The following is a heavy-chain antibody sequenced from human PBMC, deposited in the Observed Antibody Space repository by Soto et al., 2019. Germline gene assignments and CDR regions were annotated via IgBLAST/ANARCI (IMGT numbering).Heavy chain of an antibody. Sequence: GRSLRLSCEESGFTFSSFGLHWVRPAPGKGLEWLALLWYDGSNKYYADCVKGRFTSSSDSSKNTLYLQMNSRSAEATAVSYFARDRGYSYGHPFDHWRQGSVVSVSS. D-gene: IGHD5-18*01. V-gene: IGHV3-33*01. CDR1: GFTFSSFG. J-gene: IGHJ4*02. CDR2: LWYDGSNK. CDR3: ARDRGYSYGHPFDH.